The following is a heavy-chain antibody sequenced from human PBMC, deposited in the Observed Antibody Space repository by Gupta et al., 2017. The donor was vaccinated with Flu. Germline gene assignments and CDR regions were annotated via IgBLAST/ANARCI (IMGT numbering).Heavy chain of an antibody. CDR2: ISAYNGNT. V-gene: IGHV1-18*01. CDR3: ARLALGVRGEPPNYYYYYGMDV. D-gene: IGHD3-10*01. CDR1: GYTFTSYG. J-gene: IGHJ6*02. Sequence: QVQLVQSGAEVKKPGASVKVSCKASGYTFTSYGISWVRQAPGQGLEWMGWISAYNGNTNYAQKLQGRVTMTTDTSTSTAYMELRSLRSDDTAVYYCARLALGVRGEPPNYYYYYGMDVWGQGTTVTVSS.